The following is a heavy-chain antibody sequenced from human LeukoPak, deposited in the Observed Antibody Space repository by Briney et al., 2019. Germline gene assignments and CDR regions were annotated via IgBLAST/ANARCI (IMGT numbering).Heavy chain of an antibody. Sequence: SETLSLTCTVSGDSINSGSYYWCWIRQPAGKGLEWIGRISTSGSTNYNPSLKSRVTISVDTSKNHFSLKLSSVTAADTAVYYCANLYYYHSRAYETDYWGQGALVTVSS. CDR2: ISTSGST. CDR3: ANLYYYHSRAYETDY. CDR1: GDSINSGSYY. V-gene: IGHV4-61*02. D-gene: IGHD3-22*01. J-gene: IGHJ4*02.